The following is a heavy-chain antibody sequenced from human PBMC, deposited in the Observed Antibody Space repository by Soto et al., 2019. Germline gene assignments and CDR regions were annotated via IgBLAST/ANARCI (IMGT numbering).Heavy chain of an antibody. D-gene: IGHD3-22*01. CDR1: GGSFSGYY. CDR2: INHSGST. V-gene: IGHV4-34*01. J-gene: IGHJ4*02. CDR3: QRCTTYYYDSSGYYGKAYYFDY. Sequence: SETLSLTCAVYGGSFSGYYWSWIRQPPGKGLEWIGEINHSGSTNYNPSLKSRVTISVDTSKNQFSLKLSSVTAADTAVYYCQRCTTYYYDSSGYYGKAYYFDYWGQGTLVTVS.